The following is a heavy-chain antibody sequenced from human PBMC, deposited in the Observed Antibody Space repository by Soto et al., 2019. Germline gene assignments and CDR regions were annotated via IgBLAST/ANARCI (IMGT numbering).Heavy chain of an antibody. D-gene: IGHD3-3*01. CDR1: GFTFSSYS. CDR3: ARAPLLETYYDFWSGSPEYYDY. J-gene: IGHJ4*02. CDR2: ISSSSSTI. Sequence: GGSLRLSCAASGFTFSSYSMNWVRQAPGKGLEWVSYISSSSSTIYYADSVKGRFTISRDNAKNSLYLQMNSLRDEDTAVYYCARAPLLETYYDFWSGSPEYYDYWGQGTLVTVSS. V-gene: IGHV3-48*02.